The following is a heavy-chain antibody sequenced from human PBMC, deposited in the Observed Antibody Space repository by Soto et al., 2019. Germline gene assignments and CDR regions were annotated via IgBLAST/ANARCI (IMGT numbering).Heavy chain of an antibody. CDR2: IYPGDSDT. J-gene: IGHJ5*02. CDR1: GYSFTSYW. V-gene: IGHV5-51*01. D-gene: IGHD2-2*01. Sequence: EVQLVQSGAEVKKPGESLKISCKGSGYSFTSYWIGWVRQMPGKGLEWMGIIYPGDSDTRYSPSFQGQVTISADKSIGTAYLQWSSLKASDTAMYYCARQNRRDIVVVPAAMGRFDPWGQGTLVTVSS. CDR3: ARQNRRDIVVVPAAMGRFDP.